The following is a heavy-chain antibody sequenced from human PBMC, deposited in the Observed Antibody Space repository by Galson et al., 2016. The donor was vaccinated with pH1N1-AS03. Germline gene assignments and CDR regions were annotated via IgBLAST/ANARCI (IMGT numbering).Heavy chain of an antibody. Sequence: SLRLSCAASGFTFSNVWMSRVRQAPGKGLEWVGRIRSKADGGTTDYAAPVKGRFTISRDDSKNTLYLQMNSLKIEDTALYYCTTDALGEYWGQGTLVTVSS. J-gene: IGHJ4*02. V-gene: IGHV3-15*01. CDR2: IRSKADGGTT. D-gene: IGHD1-26*01. CDR3: TTDALGEY. CDR1: GFTFSNVW.